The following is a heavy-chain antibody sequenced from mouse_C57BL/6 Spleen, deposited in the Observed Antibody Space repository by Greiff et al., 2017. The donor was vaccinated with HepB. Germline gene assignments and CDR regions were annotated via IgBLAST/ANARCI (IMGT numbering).Heavy chain of an antibody. Sequence: EVKLMESGPGLVKPSQSLSLTCSVTGYSITSGYYWNWIRQFPGNKLEWMGYISYDGSNNYNPSLKNRISITRDTSKNQFFLKLNSVTTEDTATYYCAREVYDYEAPTFDYWGQGTTLTVSS. CDR2: ISYDGSN. D-gene: IGHD2-4*01. CDR1: GYSITSGYY. V-gene: IGHV3-6*01. J-gene: IGHJ2*01. CDR3: AREVYDYEAPTFDY.